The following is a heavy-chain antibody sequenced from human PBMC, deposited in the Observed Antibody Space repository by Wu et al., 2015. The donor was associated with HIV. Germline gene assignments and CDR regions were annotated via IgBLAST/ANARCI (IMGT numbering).Heavy chain of an antibody. CDR2: INTNNGYT. V-gene: IGHV1-18*01. J-gene: IGHJ6*03. CDR3: ARFTYYYGSGSYVSGYYYYMDV. CDR1: GYTFITHA. Sequence: QVQLVQSGGDVKKSGASVKVSCKASGYTFITHAITWVRQAPGQRPEWMGWINTNNGYTKYAQKFQDRLSLTTDTSATTAYMELRSLRSDDTAVYYCARFTYYYGSGSYVSGYYYYMDVWGKGTTVTVSS. D-gene: IGHD3-10*01.